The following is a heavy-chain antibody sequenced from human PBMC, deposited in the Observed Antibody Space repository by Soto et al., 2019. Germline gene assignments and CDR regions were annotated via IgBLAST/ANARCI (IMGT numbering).Heavy chain of an antibody. V-gene: IGHV5-10-1*01. Sequence: GESLKISCKTSGYTLTNSWISWVRQMPGKGLEWMGRIDPRDSYTTYSPSFRGHVTISVDKSISTAYLQWSSLKASDTAVYYCARPSRGGSSDFWGQGTLVTVSS. CDR1: GYTLTNSW. D-gene: IGHD1-26*01. CDR3: ARPSRGGSSDF. J-gene: IGHJ4*02. CDR2: IDPRDSYT.